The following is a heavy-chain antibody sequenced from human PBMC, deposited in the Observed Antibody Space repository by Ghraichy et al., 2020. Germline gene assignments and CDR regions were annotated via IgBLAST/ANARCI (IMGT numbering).Heavy chain of an antibody. CDR1: GFTFSSYG. V-gene: IGHV3-30*02. CDR2: IRYDGSNK. Sequence: GGSLRLSCAASGFTFSSYGMHWVRQAPGKGLEWVAFIRYDGSNKYYADSVKCRFTISRDNSKNTLYLQMNSLRAEDTDVYYCAKDLPAAGTFYYYYYGMDVWGQGTTVTVSS. CDR3: AKDLPAAGTFYYYYYGMDV. D-gene: IGHD6-13*01. J-gene: IGHJ6*02.